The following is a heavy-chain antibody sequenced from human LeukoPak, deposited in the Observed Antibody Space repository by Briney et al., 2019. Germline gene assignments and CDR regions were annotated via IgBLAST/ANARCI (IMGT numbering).Heavy chain of an antibody. D-gene: IGHD3-22*01. J-gene: IGHJ4*02. V-gene: IGHV3-21*01. Sequence: PGGSLRLSCAASGFTFSSYSMNWVRQAPGKGLEWVSSISSSSSYIYYADSVKGRFTISRDNAKNSLYLQMNSLRAEDTAVYYCARGQYYYDSSGFLVYWGQGTLVTVSS. CDR1: GFTFSSYS. CDR3: ARGQYYYDSSGFLVY. CDR2: ISSSSSYI.